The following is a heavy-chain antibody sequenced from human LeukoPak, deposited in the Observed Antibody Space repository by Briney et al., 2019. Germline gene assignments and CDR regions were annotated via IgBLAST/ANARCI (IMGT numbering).Heavy chain of an antibody. J-gene: IGHJ5*02. D-gene: IGHD6-19*01. V-gene: IGHV3-30*18. CDR2: IAYHGNTE. CDR3: AKDWGSGGWYNYFDP. Sequence: PGGSLRLSCAVSGFTISSHGMHWVRQAPGKGPEWVAMIAYHGNTEYYGDSVKGRFTISRDNSKSTLYLQMDSLRAEDTAVYHCAKDWGSGGWYNYFDPWGQGTLVTVSS. CDR1: GFTISSHG.